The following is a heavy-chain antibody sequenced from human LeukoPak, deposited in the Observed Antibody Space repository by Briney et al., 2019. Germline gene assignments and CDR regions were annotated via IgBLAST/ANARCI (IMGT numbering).Heavy chain of an antibody. Sequence: SETLSLTCTVSGGSISTYYWSWIRQPPGKGLESIGYIYYSGSTNYNPSLKSRVTISVDTSKNQFSLKLSSVTAADTAAYYCARTLGYYGSGSHYAFDIWGQGTMVTVSS. CDR3: ARTLGYYGSGSHYAFDI. J-gene: IGHJ3*02. V-gene: IGHV4-59*01. CDR1: GGSISTYY. CDR2: IYYSGST. D-gene: IGHD3-10*01.